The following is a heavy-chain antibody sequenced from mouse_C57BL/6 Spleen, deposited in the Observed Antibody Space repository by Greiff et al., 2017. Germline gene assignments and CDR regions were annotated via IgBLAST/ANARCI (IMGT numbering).Heavy chain of an antibody. V-gene: IGHV1-50*01. J-gene: IGHJ4*01. CDR3: AREGGLRLYYAMDY. CDR1: GYTFTSYW. CDR2: IDPSDSYT. Sequence: QVQLQQPGAELVKPGASVKLSCKASGYTFTSYWIQWVKQRPGQGLEWIGEIDPSDSYTNYNQKFKGKATLTVDTSSSTAYMQLSSLTSEDSAVYYCAREGGLRLYYAMDYWGQGTSVTVSS.